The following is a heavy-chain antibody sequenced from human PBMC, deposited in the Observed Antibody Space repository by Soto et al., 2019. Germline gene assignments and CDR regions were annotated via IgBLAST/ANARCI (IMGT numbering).Heavy chain of an antibody. V-gene: IGHV3-53*01. J-gene: IGHJ6*02. CDR2: IYSGGTT. CDR1: GFSVSNNY. Sequence: PGGSLRLSCAASGFSVSNNYMNWVRQAPGKGLEWVSLIYSGGTTHYADSVKGRFTISRDNSKNTLYFQMNSLRAEDTAVYYCARGLDFWSGYYDQYYYGLNVWAQGTRVTVSS. D-gene: IGHD3-3*01. CDR3: ARGLDFWSGYYDQYYYGLNV.